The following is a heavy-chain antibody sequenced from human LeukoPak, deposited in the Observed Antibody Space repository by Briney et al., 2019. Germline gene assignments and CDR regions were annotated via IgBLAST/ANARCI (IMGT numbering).Heavy chain of an antibody. CDR3: ARHRRWLRGDFDY. D-gene: IGHD5-24*01. J-gene: IGHJ4*02. CDR1: GYSFTSYW. V-gene: IGHV5-51*01. CDR2: IYPGDSET. Sequence: GESLQISCKGSGYSFTSYWIAWVRQMPGKGLEWMGIIYPGDSETRYSPSFQGQVTISADKSISTAYLQWSSLKASDTAMYYCARHRRWLRGDFDYWGQGTLVTVSS.